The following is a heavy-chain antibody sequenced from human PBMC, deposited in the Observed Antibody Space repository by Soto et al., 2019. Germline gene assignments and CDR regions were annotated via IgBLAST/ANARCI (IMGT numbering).Heavy chain of an antibody. J-gene: IGHJ4*02. CDR1: GGSISSSSYY. V-gene: IGHV4-39*07. CDR3: ARLRGSGGNSYYSDY. D-gene: IGHD2-21*02. CDR2: IYYSGST. Sequence: SGTLSLTCTVSGGSISSSSYYWGWIRQPPGKGLEWIGYIYYSGSTNYNPSLKSRVTISVDTSKNQFSLKLSSVTAADTAVYYCARLRGSGGNSYYSDYWGQGTLVTVS.